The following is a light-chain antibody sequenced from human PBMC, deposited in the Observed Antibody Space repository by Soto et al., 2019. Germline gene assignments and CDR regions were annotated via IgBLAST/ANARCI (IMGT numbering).Light chain of an antibody. Sequence: QSALTQPASVSGSPGQSITISCTGSSSDDGSYNLVSWYQQHSGKAPKLKIYEGSKRPSGVSNRFSGSKSGNTASLTISGLQAEDEADYYCCSYVGSSTWVFGGGTQLTVL. V-gene: IGLV2-23*01. CDR3: CSYVGSSTWV. J-gene: IGLJ3*02. CDR1: SSDDGSYNL. CDR2: EGS.